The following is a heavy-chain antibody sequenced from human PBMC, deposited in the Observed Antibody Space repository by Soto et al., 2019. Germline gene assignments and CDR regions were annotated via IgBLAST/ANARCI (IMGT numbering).Heavy chain of an antibody. CDR2: IKSKTDGGTT. V-gene: IGHV3-15*01. D-gene: IGHD3-10*01. J-gene: IGHJ6*02. Sequence: TGGSLRLSCAASGFTFSNAWMSWVRQAPGKGLEWVGRIKSKTDGGTTDYAAPVKGRFTISRDDSKNTLYLQMNSLKTEDTAVYYCTTGSQLLTYYYYGMDVWGQGTTVTVSS. CDR3: TTGSQLLTYYYYGMDV. CDR1: GFTFSNAW.